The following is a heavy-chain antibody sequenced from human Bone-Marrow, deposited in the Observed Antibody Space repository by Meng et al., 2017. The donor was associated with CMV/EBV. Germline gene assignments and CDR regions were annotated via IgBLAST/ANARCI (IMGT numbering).Heavy chain of an antibody. CDR2: ITPFNGNT. CDR1: GYTFTSYD. Sequence: SVKVSCKASGYTFTSYDINWVRQAPGQALEWMGWITPFNGNTNYAQKFQDRVTITRDRSMSTAYMELSSLRSEDTAMYYCARSRGYCSSTSCYSDAFDIWGQGTMVTVSS. J-gene: IGHJ3*02. D-gene: IGHD2-2*01. V-gene: IGHV1-45*02. CDR3: ARSRGYCSSTSCYSDAFDI.